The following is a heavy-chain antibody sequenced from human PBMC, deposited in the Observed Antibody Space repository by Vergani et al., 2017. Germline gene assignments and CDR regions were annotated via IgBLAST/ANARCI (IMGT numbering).Heavy chain of an antibody. CDR3: ARARYGMDV. J-gene: IGHJ6*02. CDR1: GGSFSGYY. CDR2: INHSGST. V-gene: IGHV4-34*01. Sequence: QVQLQESGPGLVKPSETLSLTCAVYGGSFSGYYGSWSRQPPGKGLEWDGEINHSGSTNYNPSLKSRVTISVDTSKNQFSLKLSSVTAAATAVYYCARARYGMDVWGQGTTVTGSS.